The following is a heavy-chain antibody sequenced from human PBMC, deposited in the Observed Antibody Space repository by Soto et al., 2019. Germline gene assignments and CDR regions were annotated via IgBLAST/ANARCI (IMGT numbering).Heavy chain of an antibody. CDR3: ARGEQYSGRIFDY. V-gene: IGHV6-1*01. J-gene: IGHJ4*01. D-gene: IGHD1-26*01. Sequence: SQTLSLTCAITGDSVSSNSAGWSWVRQSPSRGLEWLGRTYYRSEWYYEYAVSVRGRITINPDTSKNQYSLQLNSVPPEDTAVYFCARGEQYSGRIFDYWGQGTLVTVSS. CDR1: GDSVSSNSAG. CDR2: TYYRSEWYY.